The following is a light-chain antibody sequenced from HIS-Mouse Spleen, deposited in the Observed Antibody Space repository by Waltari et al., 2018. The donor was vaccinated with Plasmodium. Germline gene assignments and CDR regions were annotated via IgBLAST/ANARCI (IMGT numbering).Light chain of an antibody. CDR1: QSVSSN. J-gene: IGKJ3*01. Sequence: EIVMTQSPATLSVSPGESATLSCRASQSVSSNLAWYQQKPAQAPRLLIYGASTRATGIPARFSGSGSGTEFTLTISSLQSEDFAVYYCQQYNNWSFTFGPGTKVDIK. CDR3: QQYNNWSFT. V-gene: IGKV3-15*01. CDR2: GAS.